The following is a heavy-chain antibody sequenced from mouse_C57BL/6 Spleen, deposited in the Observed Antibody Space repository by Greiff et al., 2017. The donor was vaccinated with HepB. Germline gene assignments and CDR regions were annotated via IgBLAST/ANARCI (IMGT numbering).Heavy chain of an antibody. D-gene: IGHD1-1*02. CDR1: GFTFSSYA. CDR2: ISDGGSYT. J-gene: IGHJ2*01. CDR3: ARGGGYGSFDY. V-gene: IGHV5-4*03. Sequence: EVKLMESGGGLVKPGGSLKLSCAASGFTFSSYAMSWVRQTPEKRLEWVATISDGGSYTYYPDNVKGRFTISRDNAKNNLYLQMSHLKSEDTAMYYCARGGGYGSFDYWGQGTTLTVSS.